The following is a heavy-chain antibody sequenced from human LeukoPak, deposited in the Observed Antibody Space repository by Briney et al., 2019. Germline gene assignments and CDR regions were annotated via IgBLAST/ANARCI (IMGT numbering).Heavy chain of an antibody. CDR1: GYTFTSYG. CDR3: ARSGYYDFWSGYYRAYYFDY. Sequence: ASVKVSCKASGYTFTSYGISWVRQAPGQGLEWMGWISAYNGNTNYAQKLQGRVTMTTDTSTSTAYMELGSLRSDDTAVYYCARSGYYDFWSGYYRAYYFDYWGQGTLVTVSS. CDR2: ISAYNGNT. J-gene: IGHJ4*02. V-gene: IGHV1-18*01. D-gene: IGHD3-3*01.